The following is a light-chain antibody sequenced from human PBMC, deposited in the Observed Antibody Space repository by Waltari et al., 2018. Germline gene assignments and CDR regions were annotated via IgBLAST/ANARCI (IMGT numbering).Light chain of an antibody. Sequence: DIVMTQSPDSLPLSLGERAPINGKSSRSVLYSSNNKNYLAWYQQKPGQPPKLVIYWASTRESGVPDRFSGSGSGTDFTLTISSLQAEDVAVYYCQQYYSTPPTFGQGTKVEIK. CDR1: RSVLYSSNNKNY. CDR3: QQYYSTPPT. V-gene: IGKV4-1*01. CDR2: WAS. J-gene: IGKJ1*01.